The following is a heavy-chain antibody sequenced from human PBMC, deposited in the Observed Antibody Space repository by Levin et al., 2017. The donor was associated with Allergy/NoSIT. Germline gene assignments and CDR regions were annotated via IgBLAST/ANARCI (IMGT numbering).Heavy chain of an antibody. CDR3: AKMSTITMFRGVAMAAVGGMDV. V-gene: IGHV5-10-1*01. Sequence: GESLKISCEVSDDSFTNYWISWVRQMPGKGLEWMGRIDPSDSYTNYSPSFQGHVTMSADKSISTAYLQWSSLKASDTAKYYCAKMSTITMFRGVAMAAVGGMDVWGQGTTVTVSS. CDR2: IDPSDSYT. D-gene: IGHD3-10*01. J-gene: IGHJ6*02. CDR1: DDSFTNYW.